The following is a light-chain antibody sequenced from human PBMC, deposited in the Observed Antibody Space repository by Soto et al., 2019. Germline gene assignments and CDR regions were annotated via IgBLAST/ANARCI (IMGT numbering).Light chain of an antibody. CDR3: QQYNSYWT. Sequence: DIPMTQSPSTLSASVGDRVTITCRASQSISIWLAWYQQKPGKAPKLLIYDASSLGSGVPSRLSGIGSGTEFMLTIGSLQPDDVATYYCQQYNSYWTFGQGTKVEIK. CDR2: DAS. CDR1: QSISIW. V-gene: IGKV1-5*01. J-gene: IGKJ1*01.